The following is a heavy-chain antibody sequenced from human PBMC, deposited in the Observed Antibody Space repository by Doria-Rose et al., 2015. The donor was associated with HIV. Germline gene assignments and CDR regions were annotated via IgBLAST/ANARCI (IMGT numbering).Heavy chain of an antibody. CDR3: ASEAAAADPRFES. D-gene: IGHD6-25*01. Sequence: QVQLQESGAEVKRPGASVKVSCKASGYTFTNYFLHWVRQAPGQGLEWIGWISPKSGGTYYAQMCQGRVIMTWDTSISTVNMELSRLKYDDTAVYYGASEAAAADPRFESWGQGILVTVSS. CDR2: ISPKSGGT. J-gene: IGHJ4*02. V-gene: IGHV1-2*02. CDR1: GYTFTNYF.